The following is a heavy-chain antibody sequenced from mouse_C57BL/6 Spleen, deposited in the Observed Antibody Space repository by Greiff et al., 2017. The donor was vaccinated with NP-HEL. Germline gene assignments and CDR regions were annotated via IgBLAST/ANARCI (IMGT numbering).Heavy chain of an antibody. Sequence: EVQLVESGPVLVKPGPSVKISCKASGFTFTDYYMHWVKQSHGKSLEWIGLVYPYNGGTSYNQKFKGKATLTVDTSSSTAYMELNSLTSEDSAVYYCARSDYGSSYWYFDVWGTGTTVTVSS. CDR1: GFTFTDYY. CDR3: ARSDYGSSYWYFDV. CDR2: VYPYNGGT. D-gene: IGHD1-1*01. J-gene: IGHJ1*03. V-gene: IGHV1-36*01.